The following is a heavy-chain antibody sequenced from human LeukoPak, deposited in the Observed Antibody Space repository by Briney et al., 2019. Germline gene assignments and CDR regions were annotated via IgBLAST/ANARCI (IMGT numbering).Heavy chain of an antibody. J-gene: IGHJ4*02. CDR1: GFSFSNYA. V-gene: IGHV3-23*01. Sequence: GGSLRLSCSASGFSFSNYAMSWVRQAPARGLEWVSSIRGGGDTFYADSVKGRFTLSRDDSRNTVYLQLNNLRVEDTAVYYCAKANWVSNADAVWWGQGTLVSVSS. CDR2: IRGGGDT. D-gene: IGHD1-1*01. CDR3: AKANWVSNADAVW.